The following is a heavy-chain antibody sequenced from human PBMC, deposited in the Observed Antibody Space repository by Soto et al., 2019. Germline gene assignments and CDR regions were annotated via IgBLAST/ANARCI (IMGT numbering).Heavy chain of an antibody. V-gene: IGHV4-34*01. CDR2: INHSGST. J-gene: IGHJ4*02. D-gene: IGHD2-8*02. CDR1: GGSFSGYY. Sequence: QVQLQQWGAGLLKPSETLSLTGAVYGGSFSGYYWTWIRQPPGTGLEWIGEINHSGSTNYNPSLKSRVTISVDTSKNQFSLKLTSVTAADTAVYYCARDKITGLFDYWGQGTRVTVSS. CDR3: ARDKITGLFDY.